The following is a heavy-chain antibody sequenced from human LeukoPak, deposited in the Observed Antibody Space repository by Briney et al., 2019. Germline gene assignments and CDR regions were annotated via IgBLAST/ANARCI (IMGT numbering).Heavy chain of an antibody. Sequence: GGCLRLSCAASGFTFSSDAMSWVRQAPGKGLEWVSAISGSGGSTYYADSVKGRFTISRDNSKNTLYLQMNSLRAEDAAVYYCAKDRGRGSRRKYYYYYYGMDVWGQGTTVTVSS. J-gene: IGHJ6*02. CDR2: ISGSGGST. CDR1: GFTFSSDA. CDR3: AKDRGRGSRRKYYYYYYGMDV. V-gene: IGHV3-23*01. D-gene: IGHD2-15*01.